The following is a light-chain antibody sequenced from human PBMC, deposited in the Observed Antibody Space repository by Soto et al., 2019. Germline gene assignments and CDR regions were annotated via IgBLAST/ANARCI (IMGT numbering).Light chain of an antibody. CDR1: SSDVGGYNY. V-gene: IGLV2-11*01. Sequence: QSALTQPRSVSGSPGQSVTISCTGTSSDVGGYNYVSWYQQHPGKAPKLMIYDVSKRPSGVPDRFSGSKSGNTASLTISGLQAEYEAHYYCCSYAGSYTIVFGTGTKLTVL. J-gene: IGLJ1*01. CDR3: CSYAGSYTIV. CDR2: DVS.